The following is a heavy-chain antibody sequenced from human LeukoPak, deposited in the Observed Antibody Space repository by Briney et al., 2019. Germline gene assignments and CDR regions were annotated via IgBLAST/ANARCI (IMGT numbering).Heavy chain of an antibody. V-gene: IGHV3-11*05. CDR3: AKDRRYSGSYYNY. CDR1: GFTFSDSY. D-gene: IGHD1-26*01. CDR2: ISGSGHDI. Sequence: PGGSLRLSCAASGFTFSDSYMTWVRQAPGKGVEWVAYISGSGHDINYSESAKGRFTISRDNSKNTLYLQMNSLRAEDTAVYYCAKDRRYSGSYYNYWGQGTLVTVSS. J-gene: IGHJ4*02.